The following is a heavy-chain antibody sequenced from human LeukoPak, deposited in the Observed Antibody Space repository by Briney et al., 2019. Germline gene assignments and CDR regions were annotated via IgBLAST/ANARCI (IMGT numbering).Heavy chain of an antibody. CDR2: IYYSGST. V-gene: IGHV4-59*08. J-gene: IGHJ4*02. CDR1: GGSISSYY. Sequence: SETLSLTCTVSGGSISSYYWTWIRQPPGKGLEWIGYIYYSGSTNYNPSLQSRVTISVDTSKNQFSLKLISVTAADTAVYYCARFATGGLYYFDYWGQGTLVIVSS. D-gene: IGHD6-19*01. CDR3: ARFATGGLYYFDY.